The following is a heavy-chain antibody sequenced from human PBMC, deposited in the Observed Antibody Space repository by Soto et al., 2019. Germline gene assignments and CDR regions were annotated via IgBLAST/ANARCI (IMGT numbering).Heavy chain of an antibody. CDR3: AREVKGVTSFDY. D-gene: IGHD2-21*02. J-gene: IGHJ4*02. CDR1: GFTALSFG. CDR2: INAGVDGT. Sequence: QVQLTQSGPQMMQPGASVRVSCKASGFTALSFGFHWVRQAPGEGPEWLGWINAGVDGTIYSQRFQDRVRITRETYANTVYLEVNSLTSEDTAVYYCAREVKGVTSFDYWGQGTLVTVSS. V-gene: IGHV1-3*01.